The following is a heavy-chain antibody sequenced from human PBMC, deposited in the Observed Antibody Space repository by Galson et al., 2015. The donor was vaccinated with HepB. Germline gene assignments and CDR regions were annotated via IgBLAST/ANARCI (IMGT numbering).Heavy chain of an antibody. CDR1: GFTVSSNY. V-gene: IGHV3-66*01. CDR2: IYSGGST. CDR3: ARDGYSSSWYVRYFDL. J-gene: IGHJ2*01. D-gene: IGHD6-13*01. Sequence: SLRLSCAASGFTVSSNYMSWVRQAPGKGLEWVSVIYSGGSTYYADSVQGRFTISRDNSKNTLYLQMNSQRAEDTAVYYCARDGYSSSWYVRYFDLWGRGTLVTVSS.